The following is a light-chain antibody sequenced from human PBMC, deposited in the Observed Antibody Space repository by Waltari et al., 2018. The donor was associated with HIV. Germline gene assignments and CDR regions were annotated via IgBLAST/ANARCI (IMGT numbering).Light chain of an antibody. CDR3: QSYDNNDVI. V-gene: IGLV6-57*01. CDR2: EDN. Sequence: FVLTPPHPVSESPGKTVTISCTRNSGNTATTYVPWYQQRPGSSPTTVIYEDNQRPSGVPDRFSGSIDSSSNSAALTISGLETDDEADYYCQSYDNNDVIFGGGTRLTVL. J-gene: IGLJ2*01. CDR1: SGNTATTY.